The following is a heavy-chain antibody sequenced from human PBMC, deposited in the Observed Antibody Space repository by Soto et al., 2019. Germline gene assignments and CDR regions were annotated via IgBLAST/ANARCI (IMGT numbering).Heavy chain of an antibody. Sequence: GGSLRLSCAASGFTFSSYSMNWVRQAPGKGLEWGSIMTITGFRDYADAVKGRFTISRDNAKSSLYLQMNSLRAEDTAVYYCVRDSREYTASDYNWRQGPXVTVSS. CDR3: VRDSREYTASDYN. J-gene: IGHJ4*02. CDR1: GFTFSSYS. CDR2: IMTITGFR. V-gene: IGHV3-21*01. D-gene: IGHD5-12*01.